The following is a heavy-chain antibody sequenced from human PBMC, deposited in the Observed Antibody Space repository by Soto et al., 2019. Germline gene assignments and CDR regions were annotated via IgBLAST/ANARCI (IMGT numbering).Heavy chain of an antibody. CDR2: FDPEDGET. V-gene: IGHV1-24*01. CDR1: GYTLTELS. J-gene: IGHJ4*02. D-gene: IGHD4-17*01. CDR3: ATDPLPSTVTNFDY. Sequence: QVQLVQSGAEVKKPGASVKVSCKVSGYTLTELSMHWVRQAPGKGLEWMGGFDPEDGETIYAQKFQGRVTMNEDTPTDTAYMELSSLRSEDTAVYYCATDPLPSTVTNFDYWGQGTLVTVSS.